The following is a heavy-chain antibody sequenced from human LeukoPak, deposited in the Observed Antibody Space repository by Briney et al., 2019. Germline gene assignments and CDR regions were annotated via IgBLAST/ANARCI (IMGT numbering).Heavy chain of an antibody. CDR3: AKGGTAMVTAVDY. D-gene: IGHD5-18*01. J-gene: IGHJ4*02. V-gene: IGHV3-9*03. CDR2: ISWNSGSI. Sequence: GRSLRLSCAASGFTFDDYAMHWVRQAPGKGLEWVSGISWNSGSIGYADSVKGRFTISRDNAKNSLYLQMNSLRAEDMALYYYAKGGTAMVTAVDYWGQGTLVTVSS. CDR1: GFTFDDYA.